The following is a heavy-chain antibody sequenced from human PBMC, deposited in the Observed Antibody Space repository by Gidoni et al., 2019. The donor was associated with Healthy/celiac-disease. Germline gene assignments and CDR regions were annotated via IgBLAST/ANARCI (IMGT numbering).Heavy chain of an antibody. Sequence: QVQLQESGPGLVKPSGPLSLTCAVSGGSISRSNWWSWVRPPPGKGLEWIGEIYHSGSTNYNPSLKSRVTISVDKSKNQFSLKLSSVTAADTAVYYCARVMRAELERRTSFDYWGQGTLVTVSS. D-gene: IGHD1-1*01. V-gene: IGHV4-4*02. CDR1: GGSISRSNW. CDR3: ARVMRAELERRTSFDY. CDR2: IYHSGST. J-gene: IGHJ4*02.